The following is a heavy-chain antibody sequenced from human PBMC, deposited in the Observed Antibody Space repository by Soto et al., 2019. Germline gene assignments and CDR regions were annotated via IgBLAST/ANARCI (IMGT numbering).Heavy chain of an antibody. J-gene: IGHJ6*02. Sequence: QVQLVASGGGVVQPGRSLRLSCAASGFTFSSYAMHWVRQAPGKGLEWVAVISYDGSNKYYADSVKGRFTISRDNSKNTLYLQMNSLRAEDTAVYYCARDLCSGGSCAQYGMDVWGQGTTVTVSS. CDR3: ARDLCSGGSCAQYGMDV. CDR1: GFTFSSYA. CDR2: ISYDGSNK. V-gene: IGHV3-30-3*01. D-gene: IGHD2-15*01.